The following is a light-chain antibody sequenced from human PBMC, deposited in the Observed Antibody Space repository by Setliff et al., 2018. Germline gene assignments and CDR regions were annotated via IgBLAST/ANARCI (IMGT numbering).Light chain of an antibody. Sequence: QSALAQPPSASGSPGQSVTISCTGTSSDVGGYNYVSWYQQHPGKAPKLMIYEVNKRPSGVPDRFSGSKSGNTASLTVSGLQTEDEADYYCSSYAGSNTPYVFGTGTKV. J-gene: IGLJ1*01. CDR1: SSDVGGYNY. CDR3: SSYAGSNTPYV. CDR2: EVN. V-gene: IGLV2-8*01.